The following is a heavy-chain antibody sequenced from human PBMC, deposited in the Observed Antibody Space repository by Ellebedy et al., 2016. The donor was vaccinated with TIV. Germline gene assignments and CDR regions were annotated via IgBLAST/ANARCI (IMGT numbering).Heavy chain of an antibody. J-gene: IGHJ2*01. Sequence: SETLSLTCAVYGGSFSGYYWSWIRQPPGKGLEWIGEINHSGSTNYNPSLKSRVTVSVDTSKNQFSLKLSSVTDADTAVYYCARRPLIGHWYFDLWGRGTPVIVSS. V-gene: IGHV4-34*01. D-gene: IGHD3/OR15-3a*01. CDR3: ARRPLIGHWYFDL. CDR2: INHSGST. CDR1: GGSFSGYY.